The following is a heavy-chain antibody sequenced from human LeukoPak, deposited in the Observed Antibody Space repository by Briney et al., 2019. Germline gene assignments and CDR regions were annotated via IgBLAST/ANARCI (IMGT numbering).Heavy chain of an antibody. CDR3: ARDLDSSGYLLFDY. CDR2: ISSSSSYI. D-gene: IGHD3-22*01. V-gene: IGHV3-21*01. CDR1: GFTFSSYS. Sequence: GGSLRLSYAASGFTFSSYSMNWVRQAPGKGLEWVSSISSSSSYIYYADSVKGRFTISRDNAKNSLYLQMNSLRAEDTAVYYCARDLDSSGYLLFDYWGQGTLVTVSS. J-gene: IGHJ4*02.